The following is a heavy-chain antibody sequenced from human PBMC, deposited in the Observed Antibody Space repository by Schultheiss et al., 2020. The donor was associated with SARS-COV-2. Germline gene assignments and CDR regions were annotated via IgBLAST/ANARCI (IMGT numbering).Heavy chain of an antibody. CDR2: ISYDGSNK. CDR3: ARDMAGDWYFDL. CDR1: GFTFSSYG. J-gene: IGHJ2*01. Sequence: GESLKISCAASGFTFSSYGMHWVRQAPGKGLECVAVISYDGSNKYYADSVKGRFTISRDNSKNTLYLQMNSLRAEDTAVYYCARDMAGDWYFDLWGRGTLVTVSS. V-gene: IGHV3-30*12. D-gene: IGHD3-10*01.